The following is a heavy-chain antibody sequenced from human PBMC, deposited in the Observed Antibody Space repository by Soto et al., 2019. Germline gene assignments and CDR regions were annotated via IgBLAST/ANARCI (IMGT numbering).Heavy chain of an antibody. D-gene: IGHD3-22*01. V-gene: IGHV3-23*01. J-gene: IGHJ4*02. CDR2: ISGSGGST. CDR1: GFTFSSYA. CDR3: AKLDYYDSSGYSDYFDY. Sequence: GGSLRLSCTASGFTFSSYAMSWVRQAPGKGLEWVSAISGSGGSTYYADSVKGRFTISRDNSKNTLYLQMNSLRAEDTAVYYCAKLDYYDSSGYSDYFDYWGQGTLVTVSS.